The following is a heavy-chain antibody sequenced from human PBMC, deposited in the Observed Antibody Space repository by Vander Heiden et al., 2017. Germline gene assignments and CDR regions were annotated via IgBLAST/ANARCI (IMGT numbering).Heavy chain of an antibody. J-gene: IGHJ4*02. CDR2: ISYDGSNK. CDR3: AKEGGFGELGLND. D-gene: IGHD3-10*01. V-gene: IGHV3-30*18. CDR1: GFTLSSSG. Sequence: VQPVESGGGVVQPGRSLRLSCAAPGFTLSSSGMHWVRQAPGKGLEWVAVISYDGSNKNYADYGKGRFTISRDNSKNTLYLQMNSLGAEETAVYYCAKEGGFGELGLNDWGQGTLVTVSS.